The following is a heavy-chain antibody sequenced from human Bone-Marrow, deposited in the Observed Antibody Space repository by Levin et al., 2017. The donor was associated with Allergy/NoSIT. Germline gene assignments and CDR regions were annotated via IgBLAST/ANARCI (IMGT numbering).Heavy chain of an antibody. J-gene: IGHJ4*02. V-gene: IGHV3-74*03. CDR1: GLTFSTYW. Sequence: SCAASGLTFSTYWMHWVRQVPGKGLVWVSRISPDGKTTTDADSVKGRFTIYRDNAKNTLYLQMNSLRAEDTAVYYCVRDQRGNFYDTSGFDSWGQGAQVTVSS. CDR3: VRDQRGNFYDTSGFDS. D-gene: IGHD3-22*01. CDR2: ISPDGKTT.